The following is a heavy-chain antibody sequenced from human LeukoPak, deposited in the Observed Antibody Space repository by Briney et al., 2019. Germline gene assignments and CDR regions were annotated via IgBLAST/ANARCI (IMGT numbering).Heavy chain of an antibody. Sequence: GGSLRLSCAASGFTFSTHDVNWVRQAPGKGLEWVSFINSRSSTIYYADSVKGRFTISRDNAKNSLYLQMNSLRAEDTAVYYCATYSSLDRREFQYWGQGTLLTVSS. CDR2: INSRSSTI. D-gene: IGHD3-22*01. CDR3: ATYSSLDRREFQY. J-gene: IGHJ1*01. CDR1: GFTFSTHD. V-gene: IGHV3-48*04.